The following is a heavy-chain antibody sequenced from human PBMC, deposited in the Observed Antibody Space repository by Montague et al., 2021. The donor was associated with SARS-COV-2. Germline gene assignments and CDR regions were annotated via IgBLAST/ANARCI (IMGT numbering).Heavy chain of an antibody. CDR1: GDSVSSNSGT. CDR2: TYYRSEWYS. J-gene: IGHJ4*02. CDR3: ARAERGSCGDGNCYQYFFNY. V-gene: IGHV6-1*01. Sequence: CAISGDSVSSNSGTWNWVRLSPSRGLELLGRTYYRSEWYSDYSVSVKSRISINPDTSKNQFSLQLNSVTPEDTAVYYCARAERGSCGDGNCYQYFFNYWGQGTLVTVSS. D-gene: IGHD2-15*01.